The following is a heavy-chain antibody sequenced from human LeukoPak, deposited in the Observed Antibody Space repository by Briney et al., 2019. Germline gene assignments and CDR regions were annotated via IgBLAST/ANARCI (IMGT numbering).Heavy chain of an antibody. CDR2: IYYSGST. J-gene: IGHJ4*02. CDR1: GGSISRYY. Sequence: PSETLSLTCTVSGGSISRYYWSWIRQPPGKGLEWIGYIYYSGSTNYNPSLKSRVTISVDTSKNQFSLKLSPVTAADTAVYYCARLGGTYYDILTGQGAFDYWGQGALVTVSS. V-gene: IGHV4-59*08. CDR3: ARLGGTYYDILTGQGAFDY. D-gene: IGHD3-9*01.